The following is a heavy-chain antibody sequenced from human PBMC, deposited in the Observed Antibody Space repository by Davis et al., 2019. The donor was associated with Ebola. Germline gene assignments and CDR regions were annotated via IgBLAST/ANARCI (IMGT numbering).Heavy chain of an antibody. D-gene: IGHD6-19*01. CDR2: INPSGGST. CDR1: GGTLSSYA. V-gene: IGHV1-46*01. Sequence: AASVKVSCKASGGTLSSYAISWVRQAPGQGLEWMGIINPSGGSTSYAQKFQGRVTMTRDTSTSTVYMELSSLRSEDTAVYYCGGGWLVLPNYWGQGTLVTVSS. CDR3: GGGWLVLPNY. J-gene: IGHJ4*02.